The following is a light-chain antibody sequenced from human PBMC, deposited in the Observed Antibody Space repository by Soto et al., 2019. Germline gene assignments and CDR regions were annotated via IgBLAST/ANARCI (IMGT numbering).Light chain of an antibody. CDR3: QKYNNAPRT. Sequence: DIQMTQSPSSLSASVGDTVTITCRASQGISNYLAWYQQKPGQVPNLLIYAASTLQSGAPSRFSGSGSGTDFTPTISSLRPEDVALYYSQKYNNAPRTFGQGTKVEI. CDR1: QGISNY. V-gene: IGKV1-27*01. CDR2: AAS. J-gene: IGKJ1*01.